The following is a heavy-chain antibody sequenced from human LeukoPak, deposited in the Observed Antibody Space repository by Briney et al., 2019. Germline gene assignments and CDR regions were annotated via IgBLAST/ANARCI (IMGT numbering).Heavy chain of an antibody. V-gene: IGHV1-8*02. D-gene: IGHD1-26*01. CDR1: GYTFTSYG. CDR2: MNPNSGNT. CDR3: ARGDIIVGATTAFDI. Sequence: ASVKVSCKASGYTFTSYGISWVRQATGQGLEWMGWMNPNSGNTGYAQKFQGRVTMTRNTSISTAYMELSSLRSEDTAVYYCARGDIIVGATTAFDIWGQGTMVTVSS. J-gene: IGHJ3*02.